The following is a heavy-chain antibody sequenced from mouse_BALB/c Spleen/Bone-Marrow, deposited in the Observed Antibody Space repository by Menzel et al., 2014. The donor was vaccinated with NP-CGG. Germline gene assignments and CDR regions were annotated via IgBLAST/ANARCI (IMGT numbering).Heavy chain of an antibody. V-gene: IGHV14-3*02. J-gene: IGHJ3*01. CDR1: GFNIKDTY. CDR3: ARYDYRYSWFAY. D-gene: IGHD2-14*01. Sequence: EVQRVESGAELVKPGASVKLSCTASGFNIKDTYMDWVKQRPEQGLEWIGRIDPANGNTKYDPKFQGKATITTDTSSNTAYLQLRSLTSEDTAVYYCARYDYRYSWFAYWGQGTLVTVSA. CDR2: IDPANGNT.